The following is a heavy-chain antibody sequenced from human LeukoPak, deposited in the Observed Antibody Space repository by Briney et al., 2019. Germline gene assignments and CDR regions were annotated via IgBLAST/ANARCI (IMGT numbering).Heavy chain of an antibody. D-gene: IGHD4-17*01. CDR2: IYTSGST. J-gene: IGHJ5*02. V-gene: IGHV4-4*07. CDR3: ATENSDYGLNWFDP. Sequence: PSETLSLTCAVSGGSISSYYWSWIRQPAGKGLEWIGRIYTSGSTNYNPSLKSRVTMSVDTSKNQFSLKLSSVTAADTAVYYCATENSDYGLNWFDPWGQGTLVTVSS. CDR1: GGSISSYY.